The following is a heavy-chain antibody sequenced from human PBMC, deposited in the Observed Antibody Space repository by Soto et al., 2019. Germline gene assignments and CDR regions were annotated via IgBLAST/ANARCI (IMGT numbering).Heavy chain of an antibody. CDR1: GFTFDDYG. D-gene: IGHD6-19*01. V-gene: IGHV3-20*04. Sequence: EVQLVESGGGVVRPGGSLRLSCAASGFTFDDYGMSWVRQAPGKGLEWVSGINWNGGSTGYADSVKGRFTISRDNAKNSLYLQMNSLRAEDTALYYCARDRRYSSGWPDHLYFDYWGQGTLVTVSS. J-gene: IGHJ4*02. CDR2: INWNGGST. CDR3: ARDRRYSSGWPDHLYFDY.